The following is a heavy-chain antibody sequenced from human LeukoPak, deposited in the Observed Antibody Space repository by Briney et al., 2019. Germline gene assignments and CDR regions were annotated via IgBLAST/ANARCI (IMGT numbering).Heavy chain of an antibody. CDR2: IRSKAYGGTT. Sequence: GGSLRLSCTASGFTFGDYAMSWVRQAPGKGLEWAGIIRSKAYGGTTEYAASVKGRFTISRGDSESIAYLQMNSLKTEDTAVYYCTRDYGSGSYRRYYFDYWGQGTLVTVSS. V-gene: IGHV3-49*04. J-gene: IGHJ4*02. D-gene: IGHD3-10*01. CDR1: GFTFGDYA. CDR3: TRDYGSGSYRRYYFDY.